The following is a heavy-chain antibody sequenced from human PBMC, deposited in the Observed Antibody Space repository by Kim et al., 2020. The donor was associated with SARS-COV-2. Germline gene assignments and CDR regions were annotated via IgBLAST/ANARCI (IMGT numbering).Heavy chain of an antibody. CDR1: GGSFSGYY. CDR3: SSPPTYYYYGSGSYV. V-gene: IGHV4-34*01. D-gene: IGHD3-10*01. J-gene: IGHJ1*01. Sequence: SETLSLTCAVYGGSFSGYYWSWIRQPPGKGLEWIGEINHSGSTNYNPSLKSRVTISVDTSKNQFSLKLSSVIAADTAVYYCSSPPTYYYYGSGSYVWGQG. CDR2: INHSGST.